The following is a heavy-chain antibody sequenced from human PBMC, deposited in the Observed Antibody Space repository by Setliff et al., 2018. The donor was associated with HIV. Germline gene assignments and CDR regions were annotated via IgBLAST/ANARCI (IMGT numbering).Heavy chain of an antibody. V-gene: IGHV4-39*01. J-gene: IGHJ4*02. CDR3: SNWNTTVDADS. CDR2: IFYSGSA. Sequence: PSETLSLTCTVSGGSISSSSYYWGWIRQPPGKGREWIGSIFYSGSANYNPSLRSRVTMSLDTSKNQFSLNLNSVTAADTAVYYCSNWNTTVDADSWGQGTLVTVSS. D-gene: IGHD1-1*01. CDR1: GGSISSSSYY.